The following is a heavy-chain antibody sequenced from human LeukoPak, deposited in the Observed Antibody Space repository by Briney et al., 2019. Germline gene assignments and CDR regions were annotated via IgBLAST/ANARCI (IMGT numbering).Heavy chain of an antibody. D-gene: IGHD4-17*01. J-gene: IGHJ4*02. V-gene: IGHV3-7*05. CDR2: IKQDGSEK. CDR3: VRLPVPTLKFDY. Sequence: PGGSLRLSCAASGFIFSNYWMTWVRQASGKGLEWVANIKQDGSEKYYVDSVKGRFSISRDNAKKSLYLQMNSLRAEDTAVYYCVRLPVPTLKFDYWGQGTLVTVSS. CDR1: GFIFSNYW.